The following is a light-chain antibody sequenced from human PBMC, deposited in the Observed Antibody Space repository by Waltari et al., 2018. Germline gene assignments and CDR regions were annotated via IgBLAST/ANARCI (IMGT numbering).Light chain of an antibody. CDR3: CSYATSSWV. V-gene: IGLV2-23*02. Sequence: QSALTQPASVSGSPGQSITISCTGTSSDVGSFNLVSWYQQHPGKAPKLMIYVVTKRPSGVSNRVSGSKSGNTASLTISGLQAEDEADYYCCSYATSSWVFGGGTRLTVL. CDR1: SSDVGSFNL. J-gene: IGLJ3*02. CDR2: VVT.